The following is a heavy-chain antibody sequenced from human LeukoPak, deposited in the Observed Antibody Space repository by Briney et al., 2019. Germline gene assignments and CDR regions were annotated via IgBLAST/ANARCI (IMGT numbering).Heavy chain of an antibody. V-gene: IGHV1-69*01. D-gene: IGHD2-2*01. J-gene: IGHJ4*02. Sequence: SVKVSCKASGGTFSSYAISWVRQAPGQGLEWMGGIIPIFGTANYAQKFQGRVTITADESTSTAYMELSSLRSEDTAVYYCARVDCSSTSCYDYGGNSGDYWGQGTLVTVSS. CDR3: ARVDCSSTSCYDYGGNSGDY. CDR2: IIPIFGTA. CDR1: GGTFSSYA.